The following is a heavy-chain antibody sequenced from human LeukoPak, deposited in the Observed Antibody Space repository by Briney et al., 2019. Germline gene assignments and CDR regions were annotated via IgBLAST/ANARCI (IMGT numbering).Heavy chain of an antibody. J-gene: IGHJ5*02. Sequence: SVKVSCKASRGTFSSYAISRVRQAPGQGLEWMGGIIPIFGTANYAQKLQGRVTITTDESTSTAYMELSSLRSEDTAVYYCARATGGRYCGSTSCSHNWFDPWGQGTLVTVSS. V-gene: IGHV1-69*05. CDR2: IIPIFGTA. D-gene: IGHD2-2*01. CDR1: RGTFSSYA. CDR3: ARATGGRYCGSTSCSHNWFDP.